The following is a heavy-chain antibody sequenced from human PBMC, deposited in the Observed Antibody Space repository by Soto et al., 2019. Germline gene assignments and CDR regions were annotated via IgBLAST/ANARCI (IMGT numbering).Heavy chain of an antibody. J-gene: IGHJ4*02. CDR3: ARGRRPYYYDSSRAFFDY. CDR1: GGSFSGYY. V-gene: IGHV4-34*01. Sequence: SETLSLTCAVYGGSFSGYYWSWIRQPPGKGLKWIGEINHSGSTNYNPSLKSRVTISVDTSKNQFSLKLSSVTAADTAVYYCARGRRPYYYDSSRAFFDYWGQGTLVTVSS. CDR2: INHSGST. D-gene: IGHD3-22*01.